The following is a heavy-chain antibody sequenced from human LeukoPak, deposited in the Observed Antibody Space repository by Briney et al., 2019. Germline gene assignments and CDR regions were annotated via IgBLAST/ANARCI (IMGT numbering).Heavy chain of an antibody. CDR1: GFTFSSYS. CDR3: ARDGYSSSSYTL. Sequence: GGSLRLSCAAPGFTFSSYSMNWVRQAPGKGLEWVSSISSSSSYIYYADSVRGRFTISRDNAKNSLYLQMNSLRAEDTAVYYCARDGYSSSSYTLWGQGTLVTVSS. CDR2: ISSSSSYI. D-gene: IGHD6-13*01. J-gene: IGHJ4*02. V-gene: IGHV3-21*01.